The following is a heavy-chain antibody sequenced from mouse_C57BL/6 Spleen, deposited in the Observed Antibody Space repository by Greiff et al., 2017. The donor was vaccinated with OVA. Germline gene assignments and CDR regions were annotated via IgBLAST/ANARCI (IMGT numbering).Heavy chain of an antibody. Sequence: EVMLVESGGGLVKPGGSLKLSCAASGFTFSSYAMSWVRQTPEKRLEWVATISDGGSYTDYPDNVKGRFTISRDNAKNNLYMQMSHLKSEDTAMYYCARASTMVKGAMDYWGQGTSVTVSS. CDR1: GFTFSSYA. J-gene: IGHJ4*01. CDR3: ARASTMVKGAMDY. CDR2: ISDGGSYT. D-gene: IGHD2-2*01. V-gene: IGHV5-4*03.